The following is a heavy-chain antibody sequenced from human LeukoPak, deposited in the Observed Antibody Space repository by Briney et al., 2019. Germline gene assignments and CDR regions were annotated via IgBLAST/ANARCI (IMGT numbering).Heavy chain of an antibody. CDR1: GFTFSSYW. CDR3: ARSGSDFDC. J-gene: IGHJ4*02. CDR2: IKQDGSEK. Sequence: GGSLRLSCAASGFTFSSYWMSWVRQAPGKGLEWVANIKQDGSEKNYVDSVKGRFTISRDNAKNSQYLQINSLRVEDTAVYYCARSGSDFDCWGQGTLVRVSS. D-gene: IGHD1-26*01. V-gene: IGHV3-7*01.